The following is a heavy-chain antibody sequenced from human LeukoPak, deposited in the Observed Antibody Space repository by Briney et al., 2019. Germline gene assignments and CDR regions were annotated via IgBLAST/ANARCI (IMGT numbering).Heavy chain of an antibody. CDR3: ARWGGELWQNYYYYYHMDV. CDR1: GFTLSSYS. D-gene: IGHD3-16*01. Sequence: PGGSLRLSCAASGFTLSSYSMIWVRQAPGKGLEWVSFFSSSGSYIYYADSMKGRFTISRDNANNLLYLQMNSLRAEDTAVYYCARWGGELWQNYYYYYHMDVWGKGTTVTVSS. V-gene: IGHV3-21*01. CDR2: FSSSGSYI. J-gene: IGHJ6*03.